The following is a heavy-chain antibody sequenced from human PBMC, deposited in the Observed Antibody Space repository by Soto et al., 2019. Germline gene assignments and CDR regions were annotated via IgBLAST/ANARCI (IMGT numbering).Heavy chain of an antibody. Sequence: GASVEVSCNASGGTFSSYAISWVRQAPGQGVEWMGGIIPIFGTTNYTQKVQGSVTITADESTSTAYMELSSLRSEDTAVYYCARGYTSGGYYYYGMDDWGQGTTVTVSS. V-gene: IGHV1-69*19. D-gene: IGHD5-12*01. CDR1: GGTFSSYA. J-gene: IGHJ6*02. CDR3: ARGYTSGGYYYYGMDD. CDR2: IIPIFGTT.